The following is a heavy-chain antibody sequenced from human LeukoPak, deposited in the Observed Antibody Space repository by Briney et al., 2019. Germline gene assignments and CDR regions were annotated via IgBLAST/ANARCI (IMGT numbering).Heavy chain of an antibody. V-gene: IGHV3-21*01. CDR3: ARDTYYYDSSGYYGFDY. D-gene: IGHD3-22*01. CDR1: GFTFSSYS. Sequence: GGSLKLSCAASGFTFSSYSMNSVRQAAGKGLEWVSSISSSSSYIYYADSVKGRFTISRDNAKNSLYLQMNSLRAEDTAVYYCARDTYYYDSSGYYGFDYWGQGTLVTVSS. CDR2: ISSSSSYI. J-gene: IGHJ4*02.